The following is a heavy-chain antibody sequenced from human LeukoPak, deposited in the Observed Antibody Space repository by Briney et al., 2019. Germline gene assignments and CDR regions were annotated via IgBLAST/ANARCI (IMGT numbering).Heavy chain of an antibody. CDR3: ARALYGESKFDI. CDR1: GFTFSSYG. D-gene: IGHD3-10*02. Sequence: GGSRRLSCAASGFTFSSYGMHWVRQAPGKGLEWVAFIRYDGSNKYYADSVKGRFTISRDNSKNTLYLQMNSLRAEDTAVYYCARALYGESKFDIWGQGTMVTVSS. J-gene: IGHJ3*02. CDR2: IRYDGSNK. V-gene: IGHV3-30*02.